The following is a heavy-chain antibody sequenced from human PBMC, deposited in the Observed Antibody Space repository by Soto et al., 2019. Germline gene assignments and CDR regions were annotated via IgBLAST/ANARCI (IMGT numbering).Heavy chain of an antibody. CDR1: GFTFDDYA. D-gene: IGHD3-22*01. J-gene: IGHJ3*02. Sequence: EVQLLESGGGLVQPGGSLRLSCAASGFTFDDYAMHWVRQAPGKGLEWVSGISWNSGSIGYADSVKGRFTISRDNAKNSLYLQMNSLRSEDTALYYCAKDLYYYDSSAPYAFAIWGQGTMVTVSS. V-gene: IGHV3-9*01. CDR3: AKDLYYYDSSAPYAFAI. CDR2: ISWNSGSI.